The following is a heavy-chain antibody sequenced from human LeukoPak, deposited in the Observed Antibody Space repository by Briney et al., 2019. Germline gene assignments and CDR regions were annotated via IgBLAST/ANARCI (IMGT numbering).Heavy chain of an antibody. J-gene: IGHJ4*02. CDR1: GFTFGTYW. CDR2: IKEDGSAT. D-gene: IGHD1-1*01. CDR3: ARDSPGYLAYDS. Sequence: PGGSLRLSCAASGFTFGTYWMTWVRRAPGKGPEWVANIKEDGSATYYVDPVKGRFTISRDNAKKSLYLQMNSLRAEDTAVYYCARDSPGYLAYDSWGQGTLVTVSS. V-gene: IGHV3-7*04.